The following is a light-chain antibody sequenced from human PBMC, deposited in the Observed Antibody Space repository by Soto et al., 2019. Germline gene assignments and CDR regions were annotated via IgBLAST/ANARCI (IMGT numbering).Light chain of an antibody. J-gene: IGKJ5*01. CDR2: AAS. V-gene: IGKV1-39*01. CDR3: QQSYSTLPIP. CDR1: QSISNY. Sequence: QSLFALSASVHDRVNITCRASQSISNYLNWYQQKPGKAPKLLIYAASSLQSGVPSRFSGSGSGTDFTLTISSLQPEDFATCYCQQSYSTLPIPFAQVSRLE.